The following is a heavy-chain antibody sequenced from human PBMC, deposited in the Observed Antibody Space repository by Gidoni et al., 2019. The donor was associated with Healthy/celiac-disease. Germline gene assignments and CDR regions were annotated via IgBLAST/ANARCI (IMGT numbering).Heavy chain of an antibody. Sequence: QVQLQQSGPGLVKPSQTLSLTCSISGDSGSSNSAAWNWIRQSPSRGLEWLGRTYYRSKWYNDYAVSVKSRITINPDTSKNQFSLQLNSVTPEDTAVYYCARDFSYDYIWGSYRYFDYWGQGTLVTVSS. J-gene: IGHJ4*02. D-gene: IGHD3-16*02. V-gene: IGHV6-1*01. CDR3: ARDFSYDYIWGSYRYFDY. CDR2: TYYRSKWYN. CDR1: GDSGSSNSAA.